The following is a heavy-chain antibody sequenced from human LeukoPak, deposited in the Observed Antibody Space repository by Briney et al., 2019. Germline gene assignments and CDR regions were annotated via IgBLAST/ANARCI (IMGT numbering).Heavy chain of an antibody. D-gene: IGHD3-16*01. CDR2: ISYDGSNK. CDR1: GFTFSSYG. V-gene: IGHV3-30*03. Sequence: GSLRLSCAASGFTFSSYGMHWVRQAPGKGLEWVAVISYDGSNKYYADSVKGRFTISRDNSKNTLYLQMNSLRAEDTAVYYCARDYERYYYYMDVWGKGTTVTVSS. CDR3: ARDYERYYYYMDV. J-gene: IGHJ6*03.